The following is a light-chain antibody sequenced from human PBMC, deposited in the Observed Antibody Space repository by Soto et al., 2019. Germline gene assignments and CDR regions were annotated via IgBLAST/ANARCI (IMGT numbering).Light chain of an antibody. CDR2: EVS. CDR1: GSDIGRYDY. J-gene: IGLJ1*01. Sequence: QSALTQPASVSGSPGQSITISCTGTGSDIGRYDYVSWFQRHPGTVPKLVIYEVSGRPSGVSDRFSGSKSGNTASLTISNLEAEDESDYYCGSYTSTDTPFVFGTGTKVTVL. CDR3: GSYTSTDTPFV. V-gene: IGLV2-14*01.